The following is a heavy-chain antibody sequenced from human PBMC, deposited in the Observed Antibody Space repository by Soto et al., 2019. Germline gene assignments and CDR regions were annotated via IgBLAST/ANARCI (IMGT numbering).Heavy chain of an antibody. Sequence: GGSLRLSCIGSGFTSSHYSMNWVRLAPGKGLEWVSSISKSSSIISQADSVNGRFAISRDNARNSLYLQMNSLRAEDTAVYYCASHPLNWSDADSWGQGVLVTVSS. CDR1: GFTSSHYS. CDR2: ISKSSSII. D-gene: IGHD1-1*01. CDR3: ASHPLNWSDADS. V-gene: IGHV3-21*01. J-gene: IGHJ4*02.